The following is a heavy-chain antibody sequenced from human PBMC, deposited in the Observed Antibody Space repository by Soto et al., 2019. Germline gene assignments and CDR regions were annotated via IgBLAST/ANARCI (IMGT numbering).Heavy chain of an antibody. Sequence: EVQLLESGGGLVQPGGSQRLSCAASGFTFSSYAMNWVRQAPGKGLEWVSVISGSDSSTYYADSVKGRFTISRDNSKNTLYVQMNSLRAEDTAVYYCAKAISGYNAPLDHWGQGTRVTVSS. D-gene: IGHD5-12*01. CDR1: GFTFSSYA. CDR2: ISGSDSST. CDR3: AKAISGYNAPLDH. J-gene: IGHJ4*02. V-gene: IGHV3-23*01.